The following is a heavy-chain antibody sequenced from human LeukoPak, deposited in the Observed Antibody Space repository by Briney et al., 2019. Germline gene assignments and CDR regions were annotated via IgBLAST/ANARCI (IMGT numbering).Heavy chain of an antibody. CDR2: IYYSGST. CDR1: GGSMNSYY. V-gene: IGHV4-59*12. D-gene: IGHD1-26*01. J-gene: IGHJ2*01. CDR3: ATRPRCIVGATTNAKHWYFDL. Sequence: SETLSLTCSVSGGSMNSYYWSWIRQSPGKGLEWIGYIYYSGSTNYNPSLKSRVTISVDASKNRFSLKLSSVTAADTAVYYCATRPRCIVGATTNAKHWYFDLWGRGTLVTVSS.